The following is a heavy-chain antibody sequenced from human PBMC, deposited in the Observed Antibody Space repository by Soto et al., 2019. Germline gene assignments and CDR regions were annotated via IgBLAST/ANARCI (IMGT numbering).Heavy chain of an antibody. CDR2: ISWNSGSI. V-gene: IGHV3-9*01. CDR3: AKDLDGYSSGWSDAFDI. J-gene: IGHJ3*02. D-gene: IGHD6-19*01. CDR1: GFTFDDYA. Sequence: EVQLVESGGGLVQPGRSLRLSCAASGFTFDDYAMHWVRQAPGKGLEWVSGISWNSGSIGYADSVKGRFTISRDNAKNSLYLQMNSLRAEDTALYYCAKDLDGYSSGWSDAFDIWGQGTMVTVSS.